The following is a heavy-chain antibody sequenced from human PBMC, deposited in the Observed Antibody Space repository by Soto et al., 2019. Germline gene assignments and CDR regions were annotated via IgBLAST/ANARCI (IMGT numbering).Heavy chain of an antibody. Sequence: EVQLLESGGGLVQPGGSLRLSCAASGFTFSSYAMSWVRQAPGKGLEWVSAISGSGGSTYYTDSVKGRFTISRDNSKNTLYLQMNSLRAEDTAVYYCAKAPTNYGSVSYYYYWGQGTLVTVSS. D-gene: IGHD3-10*01. CDR2: ISGSGGST. J-gene: IGHJ4*02. CDR3: AKAPTNYGSVSYYYY. CDR1: GFTFSSYA. V-gene: IGHV3-23*01.